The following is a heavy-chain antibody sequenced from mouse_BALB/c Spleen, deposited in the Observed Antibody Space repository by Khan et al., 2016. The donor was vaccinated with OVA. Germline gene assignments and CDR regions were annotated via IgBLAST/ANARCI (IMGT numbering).Heavy chain of an antibody. D-gene: IGHD2-3*01. J-gene: IGHJ2*01. CDR2: IYPGSDNA. CDR3: ARGDGYYVYFDY. V-gene: IGHV1-81*01. CDR1: GYTFTYYV. Sequence: VQLQQSGPELVKPGASVKMSCKASGYTFTYYVITWVKQRTGQGLEWIGEIYPGSDNAYYNERFKGKATLTAGKSSNTTHMQLSSLTSEDSAVYFCARGDGYYVYFDYGGQGTTLTVSS.